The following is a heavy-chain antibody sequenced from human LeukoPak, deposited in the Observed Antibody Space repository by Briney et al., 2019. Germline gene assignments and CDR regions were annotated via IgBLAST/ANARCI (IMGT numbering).Heavy chain of an antibody. D-gene: IGHD4-23*01. CDR1: GGTFRGNG. J-gene: IGHJ5*02. CDR3: AREANFGGNLNWLDP. Sequence: GSSVKVSCKASGGTFRGNGYNWVREAPGQGLEWMGGIIPMFDSRSYAQKFQGRVTLTSDASRTTVYMELSNLTTEDTAIYYCAREANFGGNLNWLDPWGQGTLVTVSS. V-gene: IGHV1-69*01. CDR2: IIPMFDSR.